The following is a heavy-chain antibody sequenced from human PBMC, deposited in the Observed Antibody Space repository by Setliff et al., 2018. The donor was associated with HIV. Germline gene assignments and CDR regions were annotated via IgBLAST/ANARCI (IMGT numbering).Heavy chain of an antibody. Sequence: ASVKVSCKASGYLFTGYYMHWVRQAPGQGLEWMGWINVNSGGTKYAQKFQGRVTMTRDTSISTAYMEVSSLRSDDTAVYYCAREGGPIYYFDYWSQGTLVTAPQ. J-gene: IGHJ4*02. D-gene: IGHD3-16*01. V-gene: IGHV1-2*02. CDR2: INVNSGGT. CDR3: AREGGPIYYFDY. CDR1: GYLFTGYY.